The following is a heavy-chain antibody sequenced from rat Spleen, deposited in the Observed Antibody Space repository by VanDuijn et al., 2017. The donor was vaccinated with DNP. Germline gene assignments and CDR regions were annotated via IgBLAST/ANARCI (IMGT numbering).Heavy chain of an antibody. V-gene: IGHV5-7*01. Sequence: EVQLVESGGGLVQPGRSLKLSCAASGFTFSNYYMAWVRQAPKKGLEWVATIFTSGNRAFYPDSVEGRFTISRDNAKSRLYLQMNSLKSEDTATYYCSITESDYWGQGVMVTVSS. CDR2: IFTSGNRA. D-gene: IGHD1-11*01. CDR3: SITESDY. J-gene: IGHJ2*01. CDR1: GFTFSNYY.